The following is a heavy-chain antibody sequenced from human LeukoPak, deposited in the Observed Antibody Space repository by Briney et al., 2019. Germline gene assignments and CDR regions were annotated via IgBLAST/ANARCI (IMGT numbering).Heavy chain of an antibody. D-gene: IGHD3-10*01. CDR2: ISSSSSTI. J-gene: IGHJ6*03. CDR1: GFTFSSYS. CDR3: AKDIHTMVRGVTPYYMDV. V-gene: IGHV3-48*01. Sequence: GGSLRLSCAASGFTFSSYSMNWVRQAPGKGLEWVSYISSSSSTIYYADSVKGRFTISRDNAKNSLYLQMNSLRAEDTAVYYCAKDIHTMVRGVTPYYMDVWGKGTTVTVSS.